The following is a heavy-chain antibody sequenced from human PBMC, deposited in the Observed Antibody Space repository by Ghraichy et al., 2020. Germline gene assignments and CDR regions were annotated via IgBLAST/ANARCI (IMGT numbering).Heavy chain of an antibody. V-gene: IGHV4-39*01. Sequence: SQTLSLTCTVSGGSISSSSYYWGWIRQPPGKGLEWIGSIYYSGSTYYNPSLKSRVTISVDTSKNQFSLKLSSVTAADTAVYYCARQSDYGGNPDWFDPWGQGTLVTVSS. CDR2: IYYSGST. CDR3: ARQSDYGGNPDWFDP. J-gene: IGHJ5*02. D-gene: IGHD4-23*01. CDR1: GGSISSSSYY.